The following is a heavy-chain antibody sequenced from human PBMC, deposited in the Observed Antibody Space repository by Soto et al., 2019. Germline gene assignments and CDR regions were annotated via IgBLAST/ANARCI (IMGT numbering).Heavy chain of an antibody. V-gene: IGHV1-3*01. CDR2: INVGNGGT. Sequence: GASVKVSCKASGYTFSSYGMHCVRQAPGHRLEWMGWINVGNGGTAYSQKFQPRVTITRDTTASTAYMELNSLISEDTAVYYCARQDAFDVWGQGTMVTVSS. CDR1: GYTFSSYG. J-gene: IGHJ3*01. CDR3: ARQDAFDV.